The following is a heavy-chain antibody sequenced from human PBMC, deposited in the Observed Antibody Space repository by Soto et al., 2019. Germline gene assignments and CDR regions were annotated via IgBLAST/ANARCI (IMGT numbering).Heavy chain of an antibody. V-gene: IGHV3-30*03. Sequence: SLRLSCADPGFTFSRHGMHWVRQAPGKGLEWVAVISYDGSNKYYADPVKGRFTISRDNSKNALYLQMNSLRAEDTAVYYCAHLDIVVVPAAISVLDYYYGMDVWGQGTTATVSS. D-gene: IGHD2-2*01. CDR3: AHLDIVVVPAAISVLDYYYGMDV. CDR1: GFTFSRHG. J-gene: IGHJ6*02. CDR2: ISYDGSNK.